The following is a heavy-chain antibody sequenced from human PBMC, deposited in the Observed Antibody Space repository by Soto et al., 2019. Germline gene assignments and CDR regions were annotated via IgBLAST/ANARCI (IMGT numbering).Heavy chain of an antibody. Sequence: ELQLVASGGGLVQPGGSLRLSCAASGFTFSSYSMNWVRQAPGKGLEWVSYISSSSSTIYYADSVKGRFTISRDNAKNSLYLQMHSLRDEDTAVYYCAIGVKCGISFSSTGPYGMDVWGQGTPVTVSS. CDR3: AIGVKCGISFSSTGPYGMDV. CDR2: ISSSSSTI. CDR1: GFTFSSYS. J-gene: IGHJ6*02. D-gene: IGHD2-2*01. V-gene: IGHV3-48*02.